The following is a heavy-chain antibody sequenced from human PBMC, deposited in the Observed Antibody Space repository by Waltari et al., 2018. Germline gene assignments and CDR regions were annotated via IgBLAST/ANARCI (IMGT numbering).Heavy chain of an antibody. Sequence: EVQLVESGGGLVQPGGSLRLSCAASGFTVSSNYLSWVRQAPGKGLEWVSVIYSGGRKYYADSVKGRFTISRDNSKNTLYLQMNSLRAEDTAVYYCAKKGYRGWYIGYWGQGTLVTVSS. J-gene: IGHJ4*02. CDR3: AKKGYRGWYIGY. V-gene: IGHV3-66*02. CDR2: IYSGGRK. D-gene: IGHD6-19*01. CDR1: GFTVSSNY.